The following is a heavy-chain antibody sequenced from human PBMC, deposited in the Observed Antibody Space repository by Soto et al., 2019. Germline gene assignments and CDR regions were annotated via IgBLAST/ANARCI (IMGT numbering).Heavy chain of an antibody. V-gene: IGHV3-30-3*01. CDR1: GFTFSSYA. Sequence: QVQLVESGGGVVQPGRSLRLSCAASGFTFSSYAMHWVRQAPGKGLEWVAVISYDGSNKYYADSVKGRFTISRDNSKNTLYLQMISLRAEDTAVYYCASRCPLGGATPCYFDYWGQGTLVTVSS. D-gene: IGHD1-26*01. CDR2: ISYDGSNK. CDR3: ASRCPLGGATPCYFDY. J-gene: IGHJ4*02.